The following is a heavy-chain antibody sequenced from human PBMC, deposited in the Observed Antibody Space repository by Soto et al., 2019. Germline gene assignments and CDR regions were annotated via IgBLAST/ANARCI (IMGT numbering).Heavy chain of an antibody. Sequence: QVQLVQSGAEVKKPGASVKVSCKASGYTFTSYYMHWVRQAPGQGLEWMGIINPSGGSTSYAQKFQGRVTMTRDTSTSTVYMELSSLRSEDTAVYYCARGNWDTAMGPYYHYGLDVWGQGTTVTVSS. CDR3: ARGNWDTAMGPYYHYGLDV. D-gene: IGHD5-18*01. J-gene: IGHJ6*02. CDR2: INPSGGST. V-gene: IGHV1-46*01. CDR1: GYTFTSYY.